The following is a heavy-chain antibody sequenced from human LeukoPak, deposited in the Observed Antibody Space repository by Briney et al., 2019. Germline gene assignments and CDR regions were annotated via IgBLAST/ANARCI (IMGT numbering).Heavy chain of an antibody. V-gene: IGHV3-30*01. CDR3: ARDFEAHDLRPIGY. J-gene: IGHJ4*02. D-gene: IGHD3-3*01. Sequence: GTSLRLSCAASGFTFSSYAMHWVRQAPGKGLEWVAVISYGGDNKYYADSVKGRFTISRDNSKNTLYLQMNSLRAEDTAVYYCARDFEAHDLRPIGYWGQGALVTVSS. CDR2: ISYGGDNK. CDR1: GFTFSSYA.